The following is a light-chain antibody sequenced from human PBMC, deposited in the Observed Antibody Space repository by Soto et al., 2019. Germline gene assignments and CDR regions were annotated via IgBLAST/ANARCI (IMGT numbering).Light chain of an antibody. V-gene: IGKV1-27*01. J-gene: IGKJ4*01. CDR1: QRISNY. CDR3: QKYNCGPFP. CDR2: GAS. Sequence: DIQMTQSPSSLSASVGDRVTITCRASQRISNYLAWYQQKPGKVPKVLIYGASILQSGVPSRFSSSVSGTDFTLTISSRQPEDVATYYCQKYNCGPFPLGGGTKVEIK.